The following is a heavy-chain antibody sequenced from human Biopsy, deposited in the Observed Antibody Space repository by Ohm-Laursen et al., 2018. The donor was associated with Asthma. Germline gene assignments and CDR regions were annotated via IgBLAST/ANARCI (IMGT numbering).Heavy chain of an antibody. CDR2: IYYSGST. D-gene: IGHD4-17*01. V-gene: IGHV4-4*03. J-gene: IGHJ5*02. Sequence: PGTLSLTCTVSGGSIISSSWWSWVRQTPVKGLEWIGHIYYSGSTYYNPSLKSRVSISLDTSKNQFSLSLTSVTAADTAVYYCARTTYGHDGFDPWGQGTLVTVSS. CDR1: GGSIISSSW. CDR3: ARTTYGHDGFDP.